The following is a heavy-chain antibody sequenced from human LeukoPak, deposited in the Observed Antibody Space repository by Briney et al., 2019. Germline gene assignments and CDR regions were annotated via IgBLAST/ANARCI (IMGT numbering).Heavy chain of an antibody. CDR1: GFTYGAYG. J-gene: IGHJ4*02. CDR2: ISYDGTTNK. D-gene: IGHD6-13*01. Sequence: GGSLRLSCAASGFTYGAYGMHWVRQAPGKGLEWVAVISYDGTTNKYYADSVRGRFTISRDNSKNTLYLQMNSLRAEDTAVYYCAKDSASLSSHFATYFDYWGQGTLVTVSS. V-gene: IGHV3-30*18. CDR3: AKDSASLSSHFATYFDY.